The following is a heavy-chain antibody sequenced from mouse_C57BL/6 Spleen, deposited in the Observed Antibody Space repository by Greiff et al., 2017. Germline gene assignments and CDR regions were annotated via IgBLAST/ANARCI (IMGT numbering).Heavy chain of an antibody. CDR1: GYTFTSYW. V-gene: IGHV1-61*01. J-gene: IGHJ1*03. CDR2: IYPSDSET. Sequence: QVQLKQPGAELVRPGSSVKLSCKASGYTFTSYWMDWVKQRPGQGLEWIGIIYPSDSETHYNQKFKDKATLTVDKSSSTAYMQLSSLTSEDSAVYYCARLTGTGYFDVWGTGTTVTVSS. D-gene: IGHD4-1*01. CDR3: ARLTGTGYFDV.